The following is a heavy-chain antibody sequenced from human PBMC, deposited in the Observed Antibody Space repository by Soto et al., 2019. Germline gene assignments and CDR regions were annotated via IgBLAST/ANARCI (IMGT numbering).Heavy chain of an antibody. Sequence: PSETQSLTCTVSGGTIRSYDWSWIRQPPGKGLEWIGYIYYSGSTNYNPSLKSRVTISVDTSKNQFSLKLSSVTAADTAVYYCARVGRDYGDSIYYYGMDVWGQGTTVTSP. CDR1: GGTIRSYD. V-gene: IGHV4-59*01. J-gene: IGHJ6*02. D-gene: IGHD4-17*01. CDR2: IYYSGST. CDR3: ARVGRDYGDSIYYYGMDV.